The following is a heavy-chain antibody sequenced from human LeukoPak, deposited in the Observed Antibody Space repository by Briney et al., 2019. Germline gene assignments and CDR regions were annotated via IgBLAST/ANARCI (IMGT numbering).Heavy chain of an antibody. Sequence: SVKVSCKASGGTFSSYAISWVRQAPGQGLEWMGRIIPFLGIANYEQKLQGRVTITADKSTSTAYMELNSLRAEDTAVYYCAGAAPGHYYFDYWGQGTLVSVSS. D-gene: IGHD6-13*01. V-gene: IGHV1-69*04. J-gene: IGHJ4*02. CDR2: IIPFLGIA. CDR1: GGTFSSYA. CDR3: AGAAPGHYYFDY.